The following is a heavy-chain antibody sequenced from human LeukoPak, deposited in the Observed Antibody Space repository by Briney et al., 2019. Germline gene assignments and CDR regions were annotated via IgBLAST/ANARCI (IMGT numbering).Heavy chain of an antibody. CDR2: ISWNSRSI. CDR3: AKGSGFFDS. Sequence: GGSLRLSCAASGFTFDDYVMNWVRQVPGKGLEWVSDISWNSRSIGYADSVKDRFTISRDNAKNSLYLQMNSLRAEDTALYYCAKGSGFFDSWGQGALVTVSS. V-gene: IGHV3-9*01. CDR1: GFTFDDYV. J-gene: IGHJ4*02. D-gene: IGHD5-12*01.